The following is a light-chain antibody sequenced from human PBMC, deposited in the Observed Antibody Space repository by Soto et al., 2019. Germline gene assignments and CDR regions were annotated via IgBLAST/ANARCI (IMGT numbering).Light chain of an antibody. V-gene: IGLV2-14*01. CDR3: SSYRSGSTLV. CDR1: SSDVGGSNY. Sequence: QSALTQPASVSGSPGQSITISCTGTSSDVGGSNYVSWYQQHPGKAPKLMIYDVHNRPSGISNRFSGSKSGNTASLTISGLQAEDEADYYYSSYRSGSTLVFGGGTKLTVL. J-gene: IGLJ2*01. CDR2: DVH.